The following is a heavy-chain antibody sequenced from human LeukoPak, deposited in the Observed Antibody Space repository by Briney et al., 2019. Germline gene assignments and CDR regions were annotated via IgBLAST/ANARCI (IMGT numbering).Heavy chain of an antibody. CDR3: ARGGKNYFDF. J-gene: IGHJ4*02. CDR1: GYSFTSYG. V-gene: IGHV1-18*01. CDR2: ISAYDGET. Sequence: ASVKVSCKASGYSFTSYGISWVRETPGRGLEWVGYISAYDGETRYAQKFQGRVTLTTDTSTGTVYMEMRRLRSDDTAVYYCARGGKNYFDFWGQGTLVTVSS. D-gene: IGHD1-26*01.